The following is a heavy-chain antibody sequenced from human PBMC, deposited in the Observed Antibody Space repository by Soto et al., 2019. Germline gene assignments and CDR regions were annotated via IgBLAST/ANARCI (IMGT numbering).Heavy chain of an antibody. CDR1: GFTFSSYA. CDR2: ISGSGGST. CDR3: AKPGRTMVRGVITHFDY. V-gene: IGHV3-23*01. D-gene: IGHD3-10*01. J-gene: IGHJ4*02. Sequence: EVQLLESGGGLVQPGGSLRLSCAASGFTFSSYAMSWVRQAPGKGLEWVSAISGSGGSTYYADSVKGRFTISRDNSKNTQYLQMNSLRAEDTAVYYCAKPGRTMVRGVITHFDYWGQGTLVTVSS.